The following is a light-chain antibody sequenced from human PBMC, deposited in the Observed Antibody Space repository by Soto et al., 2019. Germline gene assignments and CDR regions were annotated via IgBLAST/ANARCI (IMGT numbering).Light chain of an antibody. CDR3: QQYHSDWT. Sequence: ITRSRSTLYTYVRHRVTIPCRASQSISGWLAWYQQKPGTAPKLLIYEASNLESGVPSRFSGRGSGTEFTLTISSLQPHDFATYYCQQYHSDWTFGQASK. CDR1: QSISGW. J-gene: IGKJ1*01. CDR2: EAS. V-gene: IGKV1-5*01.